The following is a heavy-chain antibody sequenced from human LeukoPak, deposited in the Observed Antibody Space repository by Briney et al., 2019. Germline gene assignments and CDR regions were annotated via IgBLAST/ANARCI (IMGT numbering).Heavy chain of an antibody. V-gene: IGHV3-7*04. CDR3: ARDGTYTDYDPDFDI. CDR2: IKQDGSEK. J-gene: IGHJ1*01. Sequence: GGSLRLSCAASGFTFSRFWMSWVRQAPGKGLEWVANIKQDGSEKYYVDSVKGRFTISRDNAKNSLYLQMNSLRAEDTAVFYCARDGTYTDYDPDFDIWGQDPRDTVSS. CDR1: GFTFSRFW. D-gene: IGHD5-12*01.